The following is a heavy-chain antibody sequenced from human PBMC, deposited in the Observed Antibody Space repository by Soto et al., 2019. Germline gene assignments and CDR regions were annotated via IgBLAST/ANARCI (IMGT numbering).Heavy chain of an antibody. D-gene: IGHD6-6*01. J-gene: IGHJ5*02. CDR2: ISAYNGDT. CDR1: GYTFTSYG. Sequence: VQLVQSGAEVKKPGASVKVSCKASGYTFTSYGITWVRQAPGQDLEWMGWISAYNGDTNYAQRLQGRVTMTQDTSTSTVYMELKSLKSDDTAVYYCARDQEYSTSGLYWFDLWGQGTLVTVSS. CDR3: ARDQEYSTSGLYWFDL. V-gene: IGHV1-18*04.